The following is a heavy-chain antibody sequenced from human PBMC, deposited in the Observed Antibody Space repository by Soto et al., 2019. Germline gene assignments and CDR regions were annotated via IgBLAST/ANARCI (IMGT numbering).Heavy chain of an antibody. D-gene: IGHD2-21*01. J-gene: IGHJ5*02. CDR3: ARSGGAYNWFDP. CDR1: GGSISSGGYS. V-gene: IGHV4-30-2*01. CDR2: IYHSGTT. Sequence: QLQLQESGSGLVKPSQTLSLTCAVSGGSISSGGYSWSWIRQPPGKGLEWIGYIYHSGTTYYNPSLKSRVTIAVDRSKTQFSLKLSSVTAADTAVYYCARSGGAYNWFDPWGQGTLVTVSS.